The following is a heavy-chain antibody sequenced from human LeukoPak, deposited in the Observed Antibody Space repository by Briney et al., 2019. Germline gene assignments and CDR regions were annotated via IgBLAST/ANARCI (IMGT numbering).Heavy chain of an antibody. Sequence: GASVKVSCKASGYTFTGYHMHWVRQAPGQGLEWMGWINPNSGGTNYAQKFQGWVTMTRDTSISTAYMELSRLRSDDTAVYYCARGTSGSYIKYLYFDYWGQGTLVTVSS. D-gene: IGHD1-26*01. CDR2: INPNSGGT. CDR3: ARGTSGSYIKYLYFDY. CDR1: GYTFTGYH. V-gene: IGHV1-2*04. J-gene: IGHJ4*02.